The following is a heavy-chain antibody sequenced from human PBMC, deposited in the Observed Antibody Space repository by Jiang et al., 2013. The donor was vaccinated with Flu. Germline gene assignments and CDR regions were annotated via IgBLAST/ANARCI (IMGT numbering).Heavy chain of an antibody. CDR3: AREGFITKILGDAFDI. J-gene: IGHJ3*02. V-gene: IGHV1-18*04. D-gene: IGHD3-16*02. CDR2: ISGYNGNT. CDR1: GYSFNSYG. Sequence: YGAEVKKPGASVKVSCKTSGYSFNSYGITWVRQAPGQGLEWMGWISGYNGNTDYAQKFQGRVTMTTDTSTTTAYMELRGLRSDDTAVYYCAREGFITKILGDAFDIWGQRDNGHRLF.